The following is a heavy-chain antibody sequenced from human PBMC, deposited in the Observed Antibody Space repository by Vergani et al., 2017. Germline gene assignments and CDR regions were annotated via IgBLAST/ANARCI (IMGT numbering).Heavy chain of an antibody. CDR3: AKAYIVVVVAASFDY. CDR2: ISVSGGST. D-gene: IGHD2-15*01. Sequence: EVQLLESGGGLVQPGGSLRLSCAASGFTFSSYAMSWVRQAPGKGLEWVSAISVSGGSTYYADSVKGRFTISRDNSKNTLYLQMNSLRAEDTAVSYCAKAYIVVVVAASFDYWGQGTLVTVSS. CDR1: GFTFSSYA. V-gene: IGHV3-23*01. J-gene: IGHJ4*02.